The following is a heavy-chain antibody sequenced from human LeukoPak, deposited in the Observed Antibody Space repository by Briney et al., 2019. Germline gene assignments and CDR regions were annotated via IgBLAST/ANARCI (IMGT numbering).Heavy chain of an antibody. D-gene: IGHD7-27*01. V-gene: IGHV4-39*01. CDR1: GDPISSSSYY. J-gene: IGHJ3*02. CDR2: IYYSGST. CDR3: ARLNWGSMDAFDI. Sequence: SETLSLSCSVSGDPISSSSYYWGWIRQPPGKGLEWIGIIYYSGSTYYNPSLQSRVTISVDTSKNQFSLKLSSVTAADTAVYYCARLNWGSMDAFDIWGQGTMVTVSS.